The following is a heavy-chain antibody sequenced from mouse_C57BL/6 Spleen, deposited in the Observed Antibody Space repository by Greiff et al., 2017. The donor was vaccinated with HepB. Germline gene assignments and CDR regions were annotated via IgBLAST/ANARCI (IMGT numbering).Heavy chain of an antibody. CDR1: GYTFTDYE. J-gene: IGHJ4*01. CDR3: TRWGWDYAMDY. CDR2: IDPETGGT. Sequence: QVQLKQSGAELVRPGASVTLSCKASGYTFTDYEMHWVKQTPVHGLEWIGAIDPETGGTAYNQKFKGKAILTADKSSSTAYMELRSLTSEDSAVYYCTRWGWDYAMDYWGQGTSVTVSS. D-gene: IGHD1-1*02. V-gene: IGHV1-15*01.